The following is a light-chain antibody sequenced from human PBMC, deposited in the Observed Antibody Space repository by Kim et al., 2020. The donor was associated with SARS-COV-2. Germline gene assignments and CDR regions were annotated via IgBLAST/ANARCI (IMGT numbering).Light chain of an antibody. CDR3: QQYNDWPLT. J-gene: IGKJ4*01. CDR1: QSVSSN. CDR2: GAS. Sequence: EIVMTQSPATLSVSPGERATLSCRASQSVSSNLAWYQQKPGQAPRLLIYGASTRATGIPARFSGSGSGTEFTFTINSLQSEDFAVYYCQQYNDWPLTFGGGTKVDIK. V-gene: IGKV3-15*01.